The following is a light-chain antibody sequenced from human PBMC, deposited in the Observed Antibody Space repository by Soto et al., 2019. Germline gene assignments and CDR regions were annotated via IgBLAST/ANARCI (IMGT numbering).Light chain of an antibody. CDR2: DAS. V-gene: IGKV3-11*01. Sequence: EIVLTQSPATLSLSPGERATPSCRASQSVSSYLAWYQQKPGQAPRLLIYDASNRATGIPARFSGSGSGTDFTLTISSLEPEDFAVYFCQQRSRTFGQGTKVDIK. CDR3: QQRSRT. CDR1: QSVSSY. J-gene: IGKJ1*01.